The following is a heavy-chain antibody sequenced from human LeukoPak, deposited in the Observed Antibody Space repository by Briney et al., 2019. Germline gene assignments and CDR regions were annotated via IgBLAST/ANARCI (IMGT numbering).Heavy chain of an antibody. J-gene: IGHJ4*02. CDR3: ARESCSSTSCYAAIDY. D-gene: IGHD2-2*01. CDR2: IWYDGSNK. V-gene: IGHV3-33*08. CDR1: GFTLSTNA. Sequence: PGGSLRLSCLTSGFTLSTNAMSWVRQAPGKGLEWVAVIWYDGSNKYYADSVKGRFTISRDNSKNTLYLQMNSLRAEDTAVYYCARESCSSTSCYAAIDYWGQGTLVTVSS.